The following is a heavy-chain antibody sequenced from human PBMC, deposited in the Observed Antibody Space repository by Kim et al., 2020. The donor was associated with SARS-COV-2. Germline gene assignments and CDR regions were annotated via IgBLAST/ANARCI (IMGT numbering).Heavy chain of an antibody. CDR1: GGSISSGGYY. CDR2: IYYSGST. V-gene: IGHV4-31*03. J-gene: IGHJ6*02. CDR3: ARGGYLDGMDV. D-gene: IGHD6-13*01. Sequence: SETLSLTCTVSGGSISSGGYYWSWIRQHPGKGLEWIGYIYYSGSTYYNPSLKSRVTISVDTSKNQFSLKLSSVTAADTAVYYCARGGYLDGMDVWGQGTTVTVSS.